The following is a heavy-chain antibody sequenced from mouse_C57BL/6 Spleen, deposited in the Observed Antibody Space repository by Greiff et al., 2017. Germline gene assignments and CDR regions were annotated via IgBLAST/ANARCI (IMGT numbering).Heavy chain of an antibody. Sequence: QVQLKQSGPGLVQPSQSLSITCKVSGFSLTSYGVHWVRQSPGKGLEWLGVIWRGGSTDYNAAFMSRLSITKDNSKSQVFFKMNSLQADDTAIYYCAKKGYGNYVGAMDYWGQVTSVTVSS. V-gene: IGHV2-5*01. D-gene: IGHD2-10*02. CDR1: GFSLTSYG. J-gene: IGHJ4*01. CDR2: IWRGGST. CDR3: AKKGYGNYVGAMDY.